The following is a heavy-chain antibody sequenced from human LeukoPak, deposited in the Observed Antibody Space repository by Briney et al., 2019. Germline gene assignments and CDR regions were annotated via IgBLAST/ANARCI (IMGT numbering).Heavy chain of an antibody. J-gene: IGHJ4*02. D-gene: IGHD6-19*01. Sequence: PSETLSLTCTVSGGSISSYYWSWIRQPPGKGLEWIGYIYYSGSTNYNPSLKSRVTISVDTSKNQFSLKLSSVTAADTAVYYCARFPYSSGWYPLYYFDYWGQGTLVTVSS. CDR2: IYYSGST. CDR1: GGSISSYY. CDR3: ARFPYSSGWYPLYYFDY. V-gene: IGHV4-59*12.